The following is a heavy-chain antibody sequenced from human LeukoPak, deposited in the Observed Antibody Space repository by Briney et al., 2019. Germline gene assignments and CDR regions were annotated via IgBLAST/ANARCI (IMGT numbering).Heavy chain of an antibody. V-gene: IGHV3-23*01. CDR3: AKGKSLPHYYYYGMDV. CDR1: GFTFSTSA. J-gene: IGHJ6*02. Sequence: PGVSLRLSCAASGFTFSTSAMNWVRQAPGKGLEWVSVIGGSGDTTYYADSVRGRFTISRDNFKNTLYLQMNSLTAEDTAIYYCAKGKSLPHYYYYGMDVWGQGTTVTASS. CDR2: IGGSGDTT.